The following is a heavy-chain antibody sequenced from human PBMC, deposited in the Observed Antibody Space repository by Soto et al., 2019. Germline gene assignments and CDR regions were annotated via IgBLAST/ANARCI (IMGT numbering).Heavy chain of an antibody. Sequence: EVQLVESGGGLVQPGRSLRLSCAASGFTFDDYAMHWVRQAPGKGLEWVSGISWNSGSIGYADSVKGRFTISRDNAKNSLYLKMNSLRAEDTAFYYCAKDSSSPAWGRGTLVTVSS. CDR2: ISWNSGSI. CDR3: AKDSSSPA. CDR1: GFTFDDYA. V-gene: IGHV3-9*01. D-gene: IGHD6-13*01. J-gene: IGHJ5*02.